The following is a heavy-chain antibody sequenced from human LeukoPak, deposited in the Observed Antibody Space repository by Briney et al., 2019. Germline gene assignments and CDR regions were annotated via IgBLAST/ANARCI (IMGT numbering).Heavy chain of an antibody. CDR1: GFAVSSNY. CDR3: ARGGRYYDSSGYYHDAFDI. Sequence: GGSLRLPCAASGFAVSSNYMSWVRQAPGKGLEWVSVIYSGGGTYYANSVKGRFTISRDNSKNTLYLQMNSLRAEDTAVYYCARGGRYYDSSGYYHDAFDIWGQGTMVTVSS. D-gene: IGHD3-22*01. J-gene: IGHJ3*02. CDR2: IYSGGGT. V-gene: IGHV3-53*01.